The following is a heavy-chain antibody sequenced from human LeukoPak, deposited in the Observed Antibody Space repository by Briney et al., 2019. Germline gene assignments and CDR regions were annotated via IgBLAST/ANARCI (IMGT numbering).Heavy chain of an antibody. CDR1: GFTFSSYA. D-gene: IGHD1/OR15-1a*01. V-gene: IGHV3-30-3*01. J-gene: IGHJ3*02. CDR3: ATSLIGTTLQKRRRQDNDAFDI. Sequence: QPGRSLRLSCAASGFTFSSYAMHWVRQAPGKGLEWVAVISYDGSNKYYADSVKGRFTISRDNSKNTLYLQMNSLRDEDTAVYYCATSLIGTTLQKRRRQDNDAFDIWGQGTLVTVSS. CDR2: ISYDGSNK.